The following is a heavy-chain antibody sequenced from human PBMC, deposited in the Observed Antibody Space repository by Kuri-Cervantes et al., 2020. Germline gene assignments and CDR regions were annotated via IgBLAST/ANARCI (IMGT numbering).Heavy chain of an antibody. Sequence: GESLKISCAASGFTFSHYGMHWVRQAPGKGLEWVAIISYDGSNEYYADSVKGRFAISRDNSKNTVYLQMSSLRAEDTAVYYCARGWLGGQGTLVTVSS. CDR3: ARGWL. J-gene: IGHJ4*02. V-gene: IGHV3-30*03. CDR1: GFTFSHYG. D-gene: IGHD6-19*01. CDR2: ISYDGSNE.